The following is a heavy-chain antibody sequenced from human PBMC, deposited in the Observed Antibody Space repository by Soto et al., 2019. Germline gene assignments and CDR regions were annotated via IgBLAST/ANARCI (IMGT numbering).Heavy chain of an antibody. CDR1: GFTFSSYG. CDR2: ISFDGSNT. Sequence: GGSRILSCAASGFTFSSYGMHWGRQAPGKGLEWAAVISFDGSNTYYADSVKGRFTIPRDNSKNTLYLQMNSLRAEDTAVYYCARAGFWNRDSWGQGTPVTVSA. J-gene: IGHJ4*02. CDR3: ARAGFWNRDS. V-gene: IGHV3-30*03. D-gene: IGHD1-1*01.